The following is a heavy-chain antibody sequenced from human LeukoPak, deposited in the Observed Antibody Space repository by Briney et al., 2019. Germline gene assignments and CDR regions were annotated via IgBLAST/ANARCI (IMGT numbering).Heavy chain of an antibody. Sequence: SETLSLTCTVSGGSISSSSYYWGWIRQPPGKGLEWIGSIYYSGSTYYNPSLKSRVTISVDTSKNQFSLKLSSVTAADTAVYYCARLWYYDFWSGYPGLYYFDYWGQGTLVTVSS. CDR2: IYYSGST. D-gene: IGHD3-3*01. J-gene: IGHJ4*02. V-gene: IGHV4-39*01. CDR3: ARLWYYDFWSGYPGLYYFDY. CDR1: GGSISSSSYY.